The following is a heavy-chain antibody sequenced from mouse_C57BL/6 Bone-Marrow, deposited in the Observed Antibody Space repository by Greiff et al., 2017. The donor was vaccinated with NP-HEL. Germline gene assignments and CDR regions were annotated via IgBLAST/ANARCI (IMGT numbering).Heavy chain of an antibody. CDR1: GFNIKDYY. V-gene: IGHV14-1*01. CDR3: TYNDYGSSWSDWYFDV. J-gene: IGHJ1*03. D-gene: IGHD1-1*01. Sequence: VQLQQSGAELVRPGASVTLSCTASGFNIKDYYMHWVKQRPEQGLEWIGRIDPEDGDTEYAPKFQGKATLTADTSSNTAYLQLSSLTSEDTAVYYCTYNDYGSSWSDWYFDVWGTGTTVTVAS. CDR2: IDPEDGDT.